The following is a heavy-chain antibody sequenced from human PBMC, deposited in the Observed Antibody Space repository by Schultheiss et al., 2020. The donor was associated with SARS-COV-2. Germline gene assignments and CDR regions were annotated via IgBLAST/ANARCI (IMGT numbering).Heavy chain of an antibody. J-gene: IGHJ6*02. D-gene: IGHD4-17*01. V-gene: IGHV5-51*01. CDR2: IHPGDFDT. CDR1: GYSFTSYW. Sequence: GGSLRLSCKGSGYSFTSYWIGWVRQMPGKGLEWMGIIHPGDFDTRYSPSFQGQVTISADKSISTAYLQWSSLKASDTAMYYCARLRGARGYGSYYGMDVWGQGTTVTVSS. CDR3: ARLRGARGYGSYYGMDV.